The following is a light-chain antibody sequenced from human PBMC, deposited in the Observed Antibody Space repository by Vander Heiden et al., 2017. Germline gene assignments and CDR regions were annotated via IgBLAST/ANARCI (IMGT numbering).Light chain of an antibody. CDR2: GAS. V-gene: IGKV3-15*01. Sequence: EIVMTQSPATLSVSPGERATLSCRASQSVSSDLAWYQQKLGQAPRLLIYGASTRATGLPARFSGSGSGTQFTLTISSLQSEDFAVYYCQQYNRWPLTLGGGTKVEI. J-gene: IGKJ4*01. CDR1: QSVSSD. CDR3: QQYNRWPLT.